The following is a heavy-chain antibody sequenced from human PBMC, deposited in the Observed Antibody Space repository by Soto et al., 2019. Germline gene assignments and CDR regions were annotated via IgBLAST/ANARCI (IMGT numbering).Heavy chain of an antibody. V-gene: IGHV4-31*03. D-gene: IGHD2-2*02. Sequence: QVQLQESGPGLVKPSQTLSLTCTVSGGSISSGGYYWSWIRQHPGNGLEWIGYIYYSGSTYYNPALQSRVTIAVDTSKTQFSLKLSSVPAADTAVYYCARAGHKYCSSTSCHRGDWVDPWSQGTLVTVSS. CDR1: GGSISSGGYY. CDR2: IYYSGST. CDR3: ARAGHKYCSSTSCHRGDWVDP. J-gene: IGHJ5*02.